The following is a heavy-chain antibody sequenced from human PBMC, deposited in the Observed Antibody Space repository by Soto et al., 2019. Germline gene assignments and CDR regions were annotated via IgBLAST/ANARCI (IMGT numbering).Heavy chain of an antibody. CDR3: ARMQGIAWYFAL. CDR2: ISYDGSTK. J-gene: IGHJ2*01. CDR1: GITFSTYG. D-gene: IGHD2-21*01. V-gene: IGHV3-30*03. Sequence: QVQLVESGGGVVQPGRSLRLSCAASGITFSTYGMHWVRQAPGKGLEWVAVISYDGSTKYYADSVKGRFTISRDNSKDTLYLQMNSLRPGDTAVYYCARMQGIAWYFALWGRGTLVTVSS.